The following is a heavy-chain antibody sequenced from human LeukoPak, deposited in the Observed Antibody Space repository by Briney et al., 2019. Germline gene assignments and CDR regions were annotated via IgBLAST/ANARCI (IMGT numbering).Heavy chain of an antibody. CDR3: ARVSTYLAATVY. Sequence: GASVKVSCKASGGTFSSYAISWVRQAPGQGLEWMGRIIPILGIANYAQKFQGRVTITADKSTSTAYMKLSSLRSEDTAVYYCARVSTYLAATVYWGQGTLVTVSS. J-gene: IGHJ4*02. CDR1: GGTFSSYA. V-gene: IGHV1-69*04. D-gene: IGHD2-15*01. CDR2: IIPILGIA.